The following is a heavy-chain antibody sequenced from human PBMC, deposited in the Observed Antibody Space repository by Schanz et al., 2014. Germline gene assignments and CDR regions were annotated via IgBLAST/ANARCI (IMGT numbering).Heavy chain of an antibody. CDR3: AKGPYYYYYMDV. J-gene: IGHJ6*03. V-gene: IGHV3-66*01. CDR1: GFNFNNFA. Sequence: EVQLLESGGGLVQPGGSLRLSCAASGFNFNNFAMTWVRQAPGKGLEWVSFIYIGGNTYYADSVKGRFTISRDNSKNTVYIQMNSLRADDTAVYYCAKGPYYYYYMDVWGNGTTVTVSS. CDR2: IYIGGNT.